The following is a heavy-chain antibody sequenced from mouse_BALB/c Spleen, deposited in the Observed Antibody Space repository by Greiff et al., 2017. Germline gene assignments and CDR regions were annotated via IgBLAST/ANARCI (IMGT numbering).Heavy chain of an antibody. V-gene: IGHV5-6-2*01. CDR1: GFTFSSYY. J-gene: IGHJ3*01. CDR3: ATPYGYDSVWFAY. Sequence: EVMLVESGGGLVKLGGSLKLSCAASGFTFSSYYMSWVRQTPEKRLELVAAINSNGGSTYYPDTVKGRFTISRDNAKNTLYLQMSSLKSEDTALYYGATPYGYDSVWFAYWGQGTLVTVSA. CDR2: INSNGGST. D-gene: IGHD2-2*01.